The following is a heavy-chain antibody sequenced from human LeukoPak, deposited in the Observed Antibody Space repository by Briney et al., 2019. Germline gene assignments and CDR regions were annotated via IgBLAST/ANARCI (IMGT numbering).Heavy chain of an antibody. D-gene: IGHD3-16*01. CDR2: ISSSSSTI. J-gene: IGHJ4*02. V-gene: IGHV3-48*01. CDR1: GFTFGSYS. CDR3: ARDGGWRSDDY. Sequence: GGSLRLSCAASGFTFGSYSMNWVRQAPGKGLEWLSYISSSSSTIYYADSVKGRFTISRDNAKNSLYLQMNSLRAEDTAMYYCARDGGWRSDDYWGQGTLVTVSS.